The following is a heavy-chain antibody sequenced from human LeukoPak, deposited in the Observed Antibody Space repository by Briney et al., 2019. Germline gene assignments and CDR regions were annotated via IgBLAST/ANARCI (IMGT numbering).Heavy chain of an antibody. CDR3: AKELRHYPGYCSSTSCQRGFDY. CDR1: GFTFSSYA. J-gene: IGHJ4*02. V-gene: IGHV3-30-3*01. Sequence: HPGGSLRLSCAASGFTFSSYAMHWVRQAPGKGLEWVAVISYDGSNKYYADSVKGRFTISRDNAKNSLYLQMNSLRAEDTALYYCAKELRHYPGYCSSTSCQRGFDYWGQGTLVTVSS. CDR2: ISYDGSNK. D-gene: IGHD2-2*01.